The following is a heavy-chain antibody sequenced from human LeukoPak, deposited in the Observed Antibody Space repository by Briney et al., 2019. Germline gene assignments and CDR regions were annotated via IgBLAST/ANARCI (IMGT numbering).Heavy chain of an antibody. D-gene: IGHD6-19*01. V-gene: IGHV1-69*04. CDR3: ARHDRWLGYNDY. J-gene: IGHJ4*02. CDR2: IIPILGIA. CDR1: GGTFSSYA. Sequence: SVKVSCKASGGTFSSYAISWVRQAPGQGLEWMGRIIPILGIANYAQKFQGRVTITADKSTSTAYMELSSLRSEDTAVYYCARHDRWLGYNDYWGQGTLVTVSS.